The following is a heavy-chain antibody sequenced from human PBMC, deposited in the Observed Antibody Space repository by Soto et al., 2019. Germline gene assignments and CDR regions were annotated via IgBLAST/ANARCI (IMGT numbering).Heavy chain of an antibody. D-gene: IGHD2-21*02. CDR1: GGTFSSYA. CDR2: IIPIFGTA. J-gene: IGHJ6*02. V-gene: IGHV1-69*13. CDR3: ATRAYCGGDCYSFYGMDV. Sequence: SVKVSCKASGGTFSSYAISWVRQAPGQGLEWMGGIIPIFGTANYAQKFQGRVTITADESTSTAYMELSSLRSEDTAVYYCATRAYCGGDCYSFYGMDVWGQGTTVTV.